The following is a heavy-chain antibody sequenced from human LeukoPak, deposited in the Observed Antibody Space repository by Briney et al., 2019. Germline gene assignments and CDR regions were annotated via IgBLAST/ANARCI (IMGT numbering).Heavy chain of an antibody. Sequence: GGFIRPSCSASGFTVSDNYMSWARQAPGKGLEWVSVFYSGGSTRYADSVKGRFTISRDNSKNTLCLQLNSLRAEDTAVYFCASSSWSSGYFHYWGQ. CDR2: FYSGGST. CDR3: ASSSWSSGYFHY. J-gene: IGHJ1*01. CDR1: GFTVSDNY. V-gene: IGHV3-66*01. D-gene: IGHD6-13*01.